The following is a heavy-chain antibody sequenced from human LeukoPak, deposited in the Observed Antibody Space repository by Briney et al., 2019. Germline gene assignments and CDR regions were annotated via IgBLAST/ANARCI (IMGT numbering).Heavy chain of an antibody. V-gene: IGHV1-69*05. Sequence: ASVKVSCKASGGTFSSYAISWVRQAPGQGLEWMGGIIPIFGTANYAQKFQGRVTMTRDMSTSTVYMELSSLRAEDTALYYCARTQQLVYDYYYYMDVWGKGTTVTVSS. CDR3: ARTQQLVYDYYYYMDV. CDR1: GGTFSSYA. D-gene: IGHD6-13*01. J-gene: IGHJ6*03. CDR2: IIPIFGTA.